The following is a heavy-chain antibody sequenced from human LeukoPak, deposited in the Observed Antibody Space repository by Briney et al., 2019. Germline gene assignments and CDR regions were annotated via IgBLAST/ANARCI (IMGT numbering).Heavy chain of an antibody. CDR1: GRSLSGYY. Sequence: SETLSLTCGVYGRSLSGYYWSWIRQPPGKGLEWIGEINHRGRTKYNPSLKSRVTISVDTSKNQFSLKLSSVTAADTAVYYCARGPRITMVRGVMRGWKIDYWGQGTLVTVSS. D-gene: IGHD3-10*01. V-gene: IGHV4-34*01. CDR3: ARGPRITMVRGVMRGWKIDY. CDR2: INHRGRT. J-gene: IGHJ4*02.